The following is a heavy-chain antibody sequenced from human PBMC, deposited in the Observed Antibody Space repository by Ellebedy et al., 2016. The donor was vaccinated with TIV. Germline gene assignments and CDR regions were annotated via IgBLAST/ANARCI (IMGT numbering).Heavy chain of an antibody. Sequence: SETLSLXCTVSGGSISSYYWSWIRQPPGKGLEWIGYIYYSGSTNYNPSLKSRVTISVDTSKNQFSLKLSSVTAADTAVNYCARDVSAVRGAYRWFDPWGQGTLVTVSS. CDR1: GGSISSYY. D-gene: IGHD3-10*01. V-gene: IGHV4-59*01. CDR3: ARDVSAVRGAYRWFDP. J-gene: IGHJ5*02. CDR2: IYYSGST.